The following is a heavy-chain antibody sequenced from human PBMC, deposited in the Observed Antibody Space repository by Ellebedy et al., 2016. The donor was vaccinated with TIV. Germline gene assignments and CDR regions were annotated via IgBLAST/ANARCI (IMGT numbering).Heavy chain of an antibody. J-gene: IGHJ3*01. CDR1: GGSMISDDHY. CDR3: ARGGGDRPHALDV. Sequence: MPSETLSLTCTVSGGSMISDDHYWGWVRQPPGKGLEWIGYIYYSGTTYYNPSLKHRLIMSVDKSKSQVSLKLTSVTATDTAVYYCARGGGDRPHALDVWGLGTKVTVSS. V-gene: IGHV4-30-4*08. D-gene: IGHD3-10*01. CDR2: IYYSGTT.